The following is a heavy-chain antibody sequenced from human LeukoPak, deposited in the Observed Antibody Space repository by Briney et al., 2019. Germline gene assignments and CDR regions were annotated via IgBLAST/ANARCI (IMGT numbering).Heavy chain of an antibody. J-gene: IGHJ4*02. Sequence: SETLSLTCTVSGGSISSGDYYWSWIRQPPGKGLDWIGYIGYTGDTYYNPSLRSRVTISVDTSKTQFSLRLSSVTAADTAVYYCARVEAATTNPRFDFWGQGTLVTVSS. CDR1: GGSISSGDYY. V-gene: IGHV4-31*03. CDR2: IGYTGDT. CDR3: ARVEAATTNPRFDF. D-gene: IGHD1-1*01.